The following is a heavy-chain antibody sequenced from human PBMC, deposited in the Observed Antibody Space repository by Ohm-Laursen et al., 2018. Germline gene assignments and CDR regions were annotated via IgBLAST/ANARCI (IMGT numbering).Heavy chain of an antibody. J-gene: IGHJ2*01. D-gene: IGHD6-19*01. CDR2: IYYSGST. CDR3: ARVSNLDSSGWYWWYFDL. V-gene: IGHV4-31*03. Sequence: SETLSLTCTVFGGSISSGGYYWSWIRQHPGKGLEWIGYIYYSGSTYYNPSLKSRVTISVDTSKNQFSLKLSSVTAADTAVYYCARVSNLDSSGWYWWYFDLWGRGTLVTVSS. CDR1: GGSISSGGYY.